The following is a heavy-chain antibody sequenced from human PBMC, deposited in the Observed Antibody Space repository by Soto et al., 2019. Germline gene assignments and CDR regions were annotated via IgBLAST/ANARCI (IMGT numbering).Heavy chain of an antibody. Sequence: QVQLVESGGGVVQPGRSLRLSCAASGFTFSSYGMHWVRQAPGKGLEWVAVIWYDGSNKYYADSVKGRFTISRDNSKNTLYLQMNSLRAEDTAVYYCARDRVVYDALVYWGQGTLGTVYS. D-gene: IGHD2-8*02. CDR3: ARDRVVYDALVY. CDR2: IWYDGSNK. V-gene: IGHV3-33*01. CDR1: GFTFSSYG. J-gene: IGHJ4*02.